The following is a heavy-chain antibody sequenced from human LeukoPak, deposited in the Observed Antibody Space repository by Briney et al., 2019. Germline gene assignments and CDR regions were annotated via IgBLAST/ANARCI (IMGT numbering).Heavy chain of an antibody. CDR1: GFTFDDYA. CDR2: ISWNSGSI. J-gene: IGHJ4*02. V-gene: IGHV3-9*01. CDR3: AKDSMYDSTGYFDY. D-gene: IGHD2-8*01. Sequence: PGRSLRLSCAASGFTFDDYAMHWVRRAPGKGLEWVSGISWNSGSIGYADSVKGRFTISRDNAKNSLYLQMNSLRAEVTALYYCAKDSMYDSTGYFDYWGQGTLVTVSS.